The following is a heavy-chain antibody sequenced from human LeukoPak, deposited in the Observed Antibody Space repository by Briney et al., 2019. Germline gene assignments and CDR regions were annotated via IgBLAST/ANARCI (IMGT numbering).Heavy chain of an antibody. CDR2: IYYSGST. Sequence: SETLSLTCTVSGGSISSYYWSWIRQPPGKGLEWIGYIYYSGSTNYNPSLKSRVTISVDTSKNQFSLKLSSVTAADTAVYYCARSGTVGAMPVWGQGTLVTVSS. CDR1: GGSISSYY. CDR3: ARSGTVGAMPV. D-gene: IGHD1-26*01. V-gene: IGHV4-59*08. J-gene: IGHJ4*02.